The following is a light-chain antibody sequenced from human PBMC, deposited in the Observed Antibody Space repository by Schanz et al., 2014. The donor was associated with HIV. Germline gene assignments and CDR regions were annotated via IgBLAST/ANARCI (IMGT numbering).Light chain of an antibody. CDR3: GTWDSSLRVVV. Sequence: QSALTQPPSASGTPGQRVTISCSGSSSNIGSHTVNWYQQLPGTAPKLLIYDNNKRPSGIPDRFSGSKSGTSATLGITGLQTGDEADYYCGTWDSSLRVVVFGGGTKLTVL. CDR2: DNN. CDR1: SSNIGSHT. V-gene: IGLV1-51*01. J-gene: IGLJ2*01.